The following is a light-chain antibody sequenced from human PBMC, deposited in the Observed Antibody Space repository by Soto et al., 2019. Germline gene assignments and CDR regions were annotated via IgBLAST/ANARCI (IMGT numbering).Light chain of an antibody. J-gene: IGKJ4*01. CDR2: GAS. CDR1: QSVRGH. CDR3: QHYNNWPLT. Sequence: EIVMTQPPATLSVSPGERATVSCRASQSVRGHLAWYQQKPGQAPRLLIYGASTRATGIPARFSASGSETEFTLTILSLQSDDFAVYYCQHYNNWPLTFGGGTKVEIK. V-gene: IGKV3-15*01.